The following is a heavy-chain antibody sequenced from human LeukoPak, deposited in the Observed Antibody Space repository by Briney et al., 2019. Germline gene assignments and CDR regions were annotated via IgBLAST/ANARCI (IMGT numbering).Heavy chain of an antibody. Sequence: PSETLSLTCSVSGASISRYYWSWIRQPPAKGLEWIAYIYYSGSTDYNPSLKSRVTISVDTSKNQFSLKLSSVTVADTAVYYCARVPYTSGWYYFDYWGQGTLVTVSS. CDR2: IYYSGST. J-gene: IGHJ4*02. CDR1: GASISRYY. V-gene: IGHV4-59*01. D-gene: IGHD6-19*01. CDR3: ARVPYTSGWYYFDY.